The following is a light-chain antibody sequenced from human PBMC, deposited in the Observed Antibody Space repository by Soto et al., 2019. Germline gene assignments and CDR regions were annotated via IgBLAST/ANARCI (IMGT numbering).Light chain of an antibody. Sequence: DIVLTQSPCTLSLSPGERATLSCRASQSLSSSYLAWYQQKPGQAPRLLIYGASSRATGIPDRFSGSGSGTDFTLTISRLEPEDFAVYYCHQFGSSLQARSFGGGTKVDIK. CDR1: QSLSSSY. V-gene: IGKV3-20*01. CDR2: GAS. J-gene: IGKJ4*01. CDR3: HQFGSSLQARS.